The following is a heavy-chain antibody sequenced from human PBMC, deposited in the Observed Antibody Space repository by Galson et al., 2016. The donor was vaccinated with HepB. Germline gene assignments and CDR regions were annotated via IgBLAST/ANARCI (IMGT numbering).Heavy chain of an antibody. D-gene: IGHD6-13*01. CDR2: IKPDGSEK. V-gene: IGHV3-7*01. J-gene: IGHJ5*02. Sequence: SLRLSCAASAFTFSSYWMSWVRQAPGKGLEWVASIKPDGSEKYYVDSVKGRFIISRDNAKNSLYLQMNNLTAEDTAVYHCAAGSHRYWFDPWGQGTLVTVSS. CDR3: AAGSHRYWFDP. CDR1: AFTFSSYW.